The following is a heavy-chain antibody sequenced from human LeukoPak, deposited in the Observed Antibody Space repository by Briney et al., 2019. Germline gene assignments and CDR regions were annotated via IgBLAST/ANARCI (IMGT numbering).Heavy chain of an antibody. V-gene: IGHV1-8*01. Sequence: ASVKVSCKASGYTFTSYDINWVRQATGQGLEWMGWMSPDSGNTGYAQKFQGRVTMTRNTSISTAYMELSSLKSEDTAVYYCARELNADSSGYSHWGQGTLVTVSS. CDR2: MSPDSGNT. CDR1: GYTFTSYD. CDR3: ARELNADSSGYSH. J-gene: IGHJ4*02. D-gene: IGHD3-22*01.